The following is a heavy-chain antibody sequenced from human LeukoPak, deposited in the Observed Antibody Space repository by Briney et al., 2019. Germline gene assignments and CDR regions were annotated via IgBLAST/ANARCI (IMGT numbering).Heavy chain of an antibody. CDR2: IHPNSGGT. CDR1: GYTFTGYF. J-gene: IGHJ4*02. CDR3: ARDLESCSSLDY. Sequence: ASVKVSCKASGYTFTGYFMHWVRQAPGQGLEWMGWIHPNSGGTNYAQKFQGRVTMTRDTSISTAYMELSSLRSDDTAVYYCARDLESCSSLDYWGKGTLVTVSS. D-gene: IGHD6-6*01. V-gene: IGHV1-2*02.